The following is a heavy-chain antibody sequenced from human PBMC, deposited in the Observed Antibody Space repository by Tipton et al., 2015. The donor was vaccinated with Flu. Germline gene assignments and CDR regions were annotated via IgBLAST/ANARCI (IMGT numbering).Heavy chain of an antibody. CDR2: INYSDRS. D-gene: IGHD3-16*01. CDR1: GGSVTSFTYF. J-gene: IGHJ5*02. Sequence: LSLTCTVSGGSVTSFTYFWGWIRQPPGKGLEWIGSINYSDRSYYNPSLKNRVTLSLDTSKNQFSLTLTSVTAADTAVYYCARVDVEEVTAMGFDPWGQGTLVTVSS. V-gene: IGHV4-39*07. CDR3: ARVDVEEVTAMGFDP.